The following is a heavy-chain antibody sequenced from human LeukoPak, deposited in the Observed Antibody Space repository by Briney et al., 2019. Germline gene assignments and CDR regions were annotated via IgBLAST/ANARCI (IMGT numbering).Heavy chain of an antibody. V-gene: IGHV4-59*01. Sequence: SETLSLTCTVYAGSISSYYWSWIRQPPGKGLEWIGYIYYSGSTNYNPSLKSRVTISVDTSKNQFSLKLSSVTAADTAVYYCARGRGGDVVVIAPYYFDYWGQGTLVTVSS. CDR3: ARGRGGDVVVIAPYYFDY. CDR1: AGSISSYY. J-gene: IGHJ4*02. D-gene: IGHD2-21*01. CDR2: IYYSGST.